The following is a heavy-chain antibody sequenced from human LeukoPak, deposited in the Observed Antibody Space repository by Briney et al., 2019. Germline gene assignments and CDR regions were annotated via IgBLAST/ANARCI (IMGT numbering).Heavy chain of an antibody. D-gene: IGHD3-22*01. Sequence: GGSLRLSCAVSGFTFSDYYMSWIRQAPGKGLEWVAYISSSGSSISYADSVKGRFTISRDNAKNSLYLQMNSLRAEDTAVYYCARGAVVVIDYWGQGTLVTVSS. V-gene: IGHV3-11*01. J-gene: IGHJ4*02. CDR3: ARGAVVVIDY. CDR1: GFTFSDYY. CDR2: ISSSGSSI.